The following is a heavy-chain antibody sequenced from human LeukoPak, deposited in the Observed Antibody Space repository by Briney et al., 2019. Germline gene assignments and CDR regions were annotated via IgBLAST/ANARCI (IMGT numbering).Heavy chain of an antibody. J-gene: IGHJ4*02. CDR2: VFYSGST. D-gene: IGHD2-8*01. V-gene: IGHV4-59*01. CDR3: AGYQRAGVGSTGLDY. Sequence: SESRSLTSTVSGASINYDYRSWVRQPPGKGLEWVGYVFYSGSTNYRPTFRGRVTMSGDTSKNQFSLRLSSLTASDTAVYYCAGYQRAGVGSTGLDYWGQGILVTVSS. CDR1: GASINYDY.